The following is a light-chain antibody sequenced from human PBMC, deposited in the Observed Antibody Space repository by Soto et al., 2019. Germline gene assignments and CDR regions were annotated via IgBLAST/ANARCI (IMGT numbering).Light chain of an antibody. V-gene: IGKV3D-15*01. CDR1: QSVSYN. CDR3: QQYNNWPLT. Sequence: ETVMTQSPATLSESPGDRATLCCSASQSVSYNLAWYQQKPGQAPRLLIYDASTRATGIPARFSGSASGTEFTLTISSLLSEDFAVYYCQQYNNWPLTFGGGTKVEMK. J-gene: IGKJ4*01. CDR2: DAS.